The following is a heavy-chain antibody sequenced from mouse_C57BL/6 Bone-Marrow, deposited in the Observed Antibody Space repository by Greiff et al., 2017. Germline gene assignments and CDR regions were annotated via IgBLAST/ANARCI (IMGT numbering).Heavy chain of an antibody. CDR3: ASLTVVEGYFDV. Sequence: QVQLKQSGAELARPGASVKLSCKASGYTFTSYGISWVKQRTGQGLEWIGEIYPRSGNTYYNEKFKGKATLTADKSSSTAYMELRSLTSEDSAVYFCASLTVVEGYFDVWGTGTTVTVSS. CDR2: IYPRSGNT. CDR1: GYTFTSYG. J-gene: IGHJ1*03. D-gene: IGHD1-1*01. V-gene: IGHV1-81*01.